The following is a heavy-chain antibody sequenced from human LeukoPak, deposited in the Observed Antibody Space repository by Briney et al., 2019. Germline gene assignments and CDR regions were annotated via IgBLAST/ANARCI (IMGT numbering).Heavy chain of an antibody. D-gene: IGHD3-10*01. J-gene: IGHJ5*02. CDR1: GGSVSSYY. V-gene: IGHV4-59*08. Sequence: PSETLSLTCTVSGGSVSSYYWSWIRQPPGKGLEWIGFISYSGSTNYNPSLKSRVTISVDTTKNHFSLKLSSVTAADTAVYYCARYYYGSGSYYNRAWFDPRGQGTLVTVSS. CDR2: ISYSGST. CDR3: ARYYYGSGSYYNRAWFDP.